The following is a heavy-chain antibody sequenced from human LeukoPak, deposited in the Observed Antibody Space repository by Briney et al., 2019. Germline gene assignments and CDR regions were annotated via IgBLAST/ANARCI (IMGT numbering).Heavy chain of an antibody. CDR3: ARGLGWELHSDYFDY. Sequence: ASVKVSRKASGYTFTSYDINGVRQATGQGLEWMGWMNPNSGNTGYAQKFQGRVTITRNTSISTAYMELSGPRSEDTAVYYCARGLGWELHSDYFDYWGQGTLVTVYS. CDR2: MNPNSGNT. V-gene: IGHV1-8*03. J-gene: IGHJ4*02. D-gene: IGHD1-26*01. CDR1: GYTFTSYD.